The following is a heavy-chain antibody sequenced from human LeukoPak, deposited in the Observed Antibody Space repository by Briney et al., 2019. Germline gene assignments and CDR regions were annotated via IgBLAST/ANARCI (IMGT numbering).Heavy chain of an antibody. D-gene: IGHD4/OR15-4a*01. CDR2: ITSSSSSI. J-gene: IGHJ4*02. CDR3: ARDLACGAY. V-gene: IGHV3-21*01. Sequence: GGSLRLSCVASGFTFSIYTMSWVRQAPGKGLEWVSSITSSSSSIYSADSVKGRVTISRDNAKNSLYLEMNSLRDEDTAVYYCARDLACGAYWGQGTLVNVSS. CDR1: GFTFSIYT.